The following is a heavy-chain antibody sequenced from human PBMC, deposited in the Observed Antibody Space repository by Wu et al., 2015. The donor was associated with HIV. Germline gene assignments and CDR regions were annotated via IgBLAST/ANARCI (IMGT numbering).Heavy chain of an antibody. Sequence: QVQLVQSGTEVKKYGASVKVSCKVSGLGLKKLSIHWVRQTQTKRLEWMGGFDPEDEKIIYAEGFQGRVTMTEDSLTDTAYLEINSLTSADKAIYFVRQVPGTSGQQALLHWGQGTSVTVYS. CDR1: GLGLKKLS. V-gene: IGHV1-24*01. D-gene: IGHD6-13*01. J-gene: IGHJ1*01. CDR3: RQVPGTSGQQALLH. CDR2: FDPEDEKI.